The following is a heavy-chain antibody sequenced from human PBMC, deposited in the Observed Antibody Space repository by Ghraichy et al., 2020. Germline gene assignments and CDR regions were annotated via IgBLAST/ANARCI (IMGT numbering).Heavy chain of an antibody. V-gene: IGHV3-33*01. CDR2: IWYDGSNK. CDR3: ARGGKMTTKDGTQYYYYYGMDV. CDR1: GFTFSSYG. J-gene: IGHJ6*02. Sequence: GGSLRLSCAASGFTFSSYGMHWVRQAPGKGLEWVAVIWYDGSNKYYADSVKGRFTISRDNSKNTLYLQMNSLRAEDTAVYYCARGGKMTTKDGTQYYYYYGMDVWGQGTTVTVSS. D-gene: IGHD5-24*01.